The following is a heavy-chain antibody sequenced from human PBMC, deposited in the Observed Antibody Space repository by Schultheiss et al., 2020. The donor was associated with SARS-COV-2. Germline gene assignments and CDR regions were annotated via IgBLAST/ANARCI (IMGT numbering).Heavy chain of an antibody. CDR1: GFTFSDYG. CDR2: ISYDGSNK. CDR3: AKDGLLGPLPDY. J-gene: IGHJ4*02. Sequence: GGSLRLSCAASGFTFSDYGMHWVRQAPGKGLEWVAVISYDGSNKYYADSVKGRFTISRDNSKNTLYLQMNSLRAEDTAVYYCAKDGLLGPLPDYWGQGTLVTVSS. D-gene: IGHD2-8*02. V-gene: IGHV3-30*18.